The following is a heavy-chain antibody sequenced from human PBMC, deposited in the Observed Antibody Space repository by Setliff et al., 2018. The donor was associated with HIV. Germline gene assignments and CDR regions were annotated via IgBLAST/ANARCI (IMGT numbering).Heavy chain of an antibody. Sequence: GASVKVSCKASGYTFTSYSMHWVRQAPGQGLEWMGGIIPIFGTTHYAQKFQGRVTVTADESTSTAYMQLSSLRSDDTAVYYCARGRNYDSSGYGDYYYYMDVWGKGTTVTVSS. D-gene: IGHD3-22*01. V-gene: IGHV1-69*13. CDR2: IIPIFGTT. J-gene: IGHJ6*03. CDR3: ARGRNYDSSGYGDYYYYMDV. CDR1: GYTFTSYS.